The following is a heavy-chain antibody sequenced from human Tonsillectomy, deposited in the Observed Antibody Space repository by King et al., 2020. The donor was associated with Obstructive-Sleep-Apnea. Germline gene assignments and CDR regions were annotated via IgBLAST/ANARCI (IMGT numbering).Heavy chain of an antibody. V-gene: IGHV3-9*01. CDR1: GFTFDDYA. Sequence: VQLVESGGGLLQPGRSLRLSCAASGFTFDDYAMHWVRQAPGKGLEWVSGISWNSGSIGYADSVKGRFTISRDNAKNSLYLQMNSLRAEDTALYYCAKDMGPGVYYYYYGMDVWGQGTTVTVSS. J-gene: IGHJ6*02. D-gene: IGHD7-27*01. CDR3: AKDMGPGVYYYYYGMDV. CDR2: ISWNSGSI.